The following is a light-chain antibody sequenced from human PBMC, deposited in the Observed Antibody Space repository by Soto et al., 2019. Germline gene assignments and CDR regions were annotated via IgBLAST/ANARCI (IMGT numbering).Light chain of an antibody. CDR3: QQSYSTPPYT. CDR2: AAS. Sequence: DIPMTQSPSSLSASVGDTVTITCRASQSISNDLYRYQQKPGKAPKLLIYAASTLQGGVPSRFSGSGSGTDFTLTISSLQPEDFATYYCQQSYSTPPYTFGQGTRLEIK. J-gene: IGKJ2*01. CDR1: QSISND. V-gene: IGKV1-39*01.